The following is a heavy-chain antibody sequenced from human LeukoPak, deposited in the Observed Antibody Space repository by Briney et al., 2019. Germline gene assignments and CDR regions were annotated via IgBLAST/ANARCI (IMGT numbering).Heavy chain of an antibody. J-gene: IGHJ4*02. CDR3: ARDGPEEMATITGLGFDY. Sequence: GASVKVSCKASGYTFTGYYMHWVRQAPGQGLEWMGIINPSGGSTSYAQTFQGRVTMTRDTSTSTVYMELSSLRSEDTAVYYCARDGPEEMATITGLGFDYWGQGTLVTVSS. D-gene: IGHD5-24*01. CDR2: INPSGGST. V-gene: IGHV1-46*01. CDR1: GYTFTGYY.